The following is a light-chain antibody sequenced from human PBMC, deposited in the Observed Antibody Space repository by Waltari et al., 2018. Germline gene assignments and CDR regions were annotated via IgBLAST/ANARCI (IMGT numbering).Light chain of an antibody. CDR3: QSYDSSNNV. Sequence: NFILTQPHSVSESPGKTVTISCTRSSGSIASDYVQWYQQRPGSAPTTVIYEDNQRPPGVPDRFSGSIDSSSNSASLTISGLKTEDEADYYCQSYDSSNNVFGSGTKLTVL. V-gene: IGLV6-57*03. CDR1: SGSIASDY. CDR2: EDN. J-gene: IGLJ6*01.